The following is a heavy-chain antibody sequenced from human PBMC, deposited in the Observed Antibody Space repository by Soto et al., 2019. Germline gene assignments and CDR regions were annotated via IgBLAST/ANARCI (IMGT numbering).Heavy chain of an antibody. D-gene: IGHD1-1*01. CDR1: GYAFTSFG. CDR3: ARGNWNYDYYYGMDI. V-gene: IGHV1-18*04. Sequence: GASVKVSCKASGYAFTSFGITWVRQAPGQGLEWMGWISAYNDNTNYAQKFQDRVTVTTDTSTSTAHMELRSLRSDDTAVYYCARGNWNYDYYYGMDIWGQGTTVTVSS. J-gene: IGHJ6*02. CDR2: ISAYNDNT.